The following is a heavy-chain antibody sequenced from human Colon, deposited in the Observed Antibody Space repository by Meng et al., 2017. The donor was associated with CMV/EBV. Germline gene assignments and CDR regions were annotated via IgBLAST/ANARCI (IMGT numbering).Heavy chain of an antibody. V-gene: IGHV4-61*01. CDR3: ARVWYYGMDV. D-gene: IGHD3-16*01. Sequence: LRLSGTVSGGSASSGSYYWSWIRQPPGKGLEWIGYIYYSGSTNYNPSLKSRVTISVDTSKNQFSLKLSSVTAADTAVYYCARVWYYGMDVWGQGTTVTVSS. J-gene: IGHJ6*02. CDR1: GGSASSGSYY. CDR2: IYYSGST.